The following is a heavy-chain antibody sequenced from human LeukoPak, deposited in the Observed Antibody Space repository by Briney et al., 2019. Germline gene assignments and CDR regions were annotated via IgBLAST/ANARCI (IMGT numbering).Heavy chain of an antibody. D-gene: IGHD3/OR15-3a*01. CDR2: ISWNSGSI. V-gene: IGHV3-9*01. Sequence: GGSLRLSWAAPGFTFDDYAMHWVRQAPGKGLEWVSGISWNSGSIGYADSVKGRFTICRDNAKNSLYLQMNSLRAEDTALYYCAKDIRTGYPYDAFDIWGQGTMVTVSS. J-gene: IGHJ3*02. CDR1: GFTFDDYA. CDR3: AKDIRTGYPYDAFDI.